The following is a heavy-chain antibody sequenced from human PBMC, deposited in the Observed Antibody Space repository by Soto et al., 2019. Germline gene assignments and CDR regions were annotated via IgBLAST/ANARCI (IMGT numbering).Heavy chain of an antibody. Sequence: VQLVESGGILVQPGGSLRLSCAGSGFTFNTYWMHWVRQAPGKGLVWVSRINSDGTKTSYADSVKGRFTISRDNAKTTVYLQMNSLRAEDTAVYYCATVATNSYNWLDPWGQGTLVTVSS. CDR3: ATVATNSYNWLDP. D-gene: IGHD5-12*01. CDR2: INSDGTKT. V-gene: IGHV3-74*01. J-gene: IGHJ5*02. CDR1: GFTFNTYW.